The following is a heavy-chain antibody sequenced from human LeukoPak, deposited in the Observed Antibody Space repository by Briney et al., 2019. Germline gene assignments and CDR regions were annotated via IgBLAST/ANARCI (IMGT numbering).Heavy chain of an antibody. CDR3: ARAVAALHYYYYYYMDV. D-gene: IGHD6-13*01. V-gene: IGHV3-74*01. Sequence: GGSLRLSCAASGFTFSSYWMHWVRQAPGKGLVWVSRINSDGSSTSYADSVKGRFTISRDNAKNTLYLQMNSLRAEDAAVYYCARAVAALHYYYYYYMDVWGKGTTVTVSS. CDR2: INSDGSST. J-gene: IGHJ6*03. CDR1: GFTFSSYW.